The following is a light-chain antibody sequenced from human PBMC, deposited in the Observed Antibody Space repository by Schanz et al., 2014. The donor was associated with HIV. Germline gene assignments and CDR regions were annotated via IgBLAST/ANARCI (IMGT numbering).Light chain of an antibody. Sequence: QSVLTQPPSVSAAPGQKVAISCSGGSSNIGDNYVPRYQQFPGTAPKLLIFDNNRRPSGIPGRFSGAKSGTSATLGITGLQTGDEADYYCVTWDSSLSVVVFGGGTKLTVL. CDR3: VTWDSSLSVVV. V-gene: IGLV1-51*01. CDR2: DNN. J-gene: IGLJ2*01. CDR1: SSNIGDNY.